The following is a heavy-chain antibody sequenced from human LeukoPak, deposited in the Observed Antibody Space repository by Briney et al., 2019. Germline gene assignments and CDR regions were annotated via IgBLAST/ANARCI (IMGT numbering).Heavy chain of an antibody. CDR3: ARGGGGGGSDALDL. V-gene: IGHV1-2*02. CDR2: IHRNDGGT. D-gene: IGHD3-16*01. J-gene: IGHJ3*01. Sequence: GASVKVSCKASGYTFTDSLLHWVRQAPGQGLEWMAWIHRNDGGTYSAQKFQGRVTTARDTSINTAYMELSGLTSDDTAVYYCARGGGGGGSDALDLWGQGTMVIVSS. CDR1: GYTFTDSL.